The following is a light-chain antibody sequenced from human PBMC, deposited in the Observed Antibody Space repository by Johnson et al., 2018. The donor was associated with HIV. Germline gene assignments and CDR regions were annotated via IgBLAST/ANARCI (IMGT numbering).Light chain of an antibody. Sequence: QLVLTQPPSVSAAPGQKVTISCSGSSSNIGNNYVSWYQQLPGTAPKLLIYENNKRPSGIPDRFSASKSGTSAILDITGLQTGDEADYYCGTWDNSLGAHYVFGIGTKVTVL. CDR1: SSNIGNNY. CDR3: GTWDNSLGAHYV. CDR2: ENN. V-gene: IGLV1-51*02. J-gene: IGLJ1*01.